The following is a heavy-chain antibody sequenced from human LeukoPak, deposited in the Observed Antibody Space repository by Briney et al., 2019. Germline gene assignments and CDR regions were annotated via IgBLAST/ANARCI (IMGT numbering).Heavy chain of an antibody. J-gene: IGHJ5*02. CDR2: SYYTGST. V-gene: IGHV4-39*01. CDR1: GGSISSSAYY. CDR3: ARLDYGDYGWFDP. D-gene: IGHD4-17*01. Sequence: PSETLSLTYTVSGGSISSSAYYWGWIRQPPGKGLEWIGSSYYTGSTYYNSSLRSRVTMSVDTSKNQFSLNVISVTAADTAVYYCARLDYGDYGWFDPWGQGTLVTVSS.